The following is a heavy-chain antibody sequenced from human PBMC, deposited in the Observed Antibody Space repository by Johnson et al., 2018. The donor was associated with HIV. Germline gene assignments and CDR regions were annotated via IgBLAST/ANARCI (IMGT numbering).Heavy chain of an antibody. CDR2: SGSGGST. D-gene: IGHD1-1*01. CDR3: ARATTPHDAFDI. CDR1: GFTVSSNY. J-gene: IGHJ3*02. Sequence: MQLVESGGGLVQPGGSLRLSCAASGFTVSSNYMSWVRQAPGKGLEWVSAISGSGGSTYYADSVKGRFTISRDNSKNTLYLQMNSLRAEDTAVYYCARATTPHDAFDIWGQGTMVTVSS. V-gene: IGHV3-66*01.